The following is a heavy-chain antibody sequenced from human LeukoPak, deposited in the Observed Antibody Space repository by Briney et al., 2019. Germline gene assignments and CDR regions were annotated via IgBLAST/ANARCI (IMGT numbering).Heavy chain of an antibody. CDR2: IGTAGDT. V-gene: IGHV3-13*04. CDR1: GFTFSSYD. Sequence: GGSLRLSCAASGFTFSSYDMHWVRQATGKGLEWVSVIGTAGDTYYPGSVKGRFTISRENANNSLYLQMNSLRAGDTAVYYCARGSSRYYGMDVWGQGTTVTVSS. D-gene: IGHD3-10*01. CDR3: ARGSSRYYGMDV. J-gene: IGHJ6*02.